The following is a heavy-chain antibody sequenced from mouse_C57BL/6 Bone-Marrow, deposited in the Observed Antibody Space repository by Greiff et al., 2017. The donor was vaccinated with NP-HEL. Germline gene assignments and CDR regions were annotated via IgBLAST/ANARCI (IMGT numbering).Heavy chain of an antibody. J-gene: IGHJ1*03. Sequence: QVQLQQPGAELVKPGASVKLSCKASGYTFTSYWMQWVKQRPGQGLEWIGEIDPSDSYTNYNQKFTGQSTLTVDTSSSTAYMQLSSLTSEDSAVYYWERGYYGSSYEYFDGWGTGTTVTVSS. D-gene: IGHD1-1*01. CDR1: GYTFTSYW. CDR3: ERGYYGSSYEYFDG. CDR2: IDPSDSYT. V-gene: IGHV1-50*01.